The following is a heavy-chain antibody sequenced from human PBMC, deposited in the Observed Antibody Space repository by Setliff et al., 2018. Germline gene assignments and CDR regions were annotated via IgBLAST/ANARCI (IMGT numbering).Heavy chain of an antibody. V-gene: IGHV4-34*01. D-gene: IGHD3-16*01. CDR2: INHRGST. J-gene: IGHJ6*03. CDR3: ARMSGFMYMDV. Sequence: SETLSLTCTVFGGTFSDYYWTWIRQPPGKGLEWIGEINHRGSTNYNPSLKSSVTISLDPSKSQFFLKLDAVTAADTAVYYCARMSGFMYMDVWGKGTPVTVSS. CDR1: GGTFSDYY.